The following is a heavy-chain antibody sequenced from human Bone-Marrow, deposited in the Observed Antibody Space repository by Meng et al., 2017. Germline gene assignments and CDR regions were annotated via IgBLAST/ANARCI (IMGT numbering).Heavy chain of an antibody. D-gene: IGHD6-19*01. J-gene: IGHJ4*02. CDR3: ARDLKSKTVAGTFDY. V-gene: IGHV3-30*04. Sequence: GESLKISCAASGFTFSSYAMHWVRQAPGKGLEWVAVISYDGSNKYYADSVKGRFTISRDNSKNTLYLQMNSLRAEDTAVYYCARDLKSKTVAGTFDYWGQGTLVT. CDR1: GFTFSSYA. CDR2: ISYDGSNK.